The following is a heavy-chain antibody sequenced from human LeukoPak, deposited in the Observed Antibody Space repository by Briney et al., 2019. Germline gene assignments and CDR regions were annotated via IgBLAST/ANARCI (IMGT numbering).Heavy chain of an antibody. D-gene: IGHD3-10*01. V-gene: IGHV4-34*01. CDR2: INHSGST. CDR3: ARERRRITMVRGVYWYFDL. CDR1: GGSFSGYY. Sequence: PSETLSLTCAVYGGSFSGYYWSWIRQPPGKGLEWIGEINHSGSTNYNPSLKGRVTISVDTSKNQFSLKLSSVTAADTAVYYCARERRRITMVRGVYWYFDLWGRGTLVTVSS. J-gene: IGHJ2*01.